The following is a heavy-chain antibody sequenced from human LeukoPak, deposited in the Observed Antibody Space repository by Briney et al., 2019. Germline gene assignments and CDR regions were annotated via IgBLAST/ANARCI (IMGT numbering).Heavy chain of an antibody. CDR3: ARYCTSTTCILRGFDY. V-gene: IGHV4-38-2*01. D-gene: IGHD2-2*01. Sequence: SETLSLTCSVSGYSFTSGHYWGWIRQPPGKGLEWIANIYHTGSAHYNPSLKSRVTISVDTSKNQFSLKLSSVTAANTAVYYCARYCTSTTCILRGFDYWGQGTLVTVSS. CDR2: IYHTGSA. J-gene: IGHJ4*02. CDR1: GYSFTSGHY.